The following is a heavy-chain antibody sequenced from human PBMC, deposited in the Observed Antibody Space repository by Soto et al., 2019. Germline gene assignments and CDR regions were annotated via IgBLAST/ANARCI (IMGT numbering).Heavy chain of an antibody. CDR3: AREVWDYDFWSGYPTFDY. V-gene: IGHV4-34*01. D-gene: IGHD3-3*01. Sequence: QVQLQQWGAGLLKPSETLSLTCAVSGGSFSGYYWSWIRQPPGKGMEWIGEINHSGSTNYNPSLKIRVTISVDTSKNQFSLKLSSVTAADTAVYYCAREVWDYDFWSGYPTFDYWGQGTLVTVSS. J-gene: IGHJ4*02. CDR2: INHSGST. CDR1: GGSFSGYY.